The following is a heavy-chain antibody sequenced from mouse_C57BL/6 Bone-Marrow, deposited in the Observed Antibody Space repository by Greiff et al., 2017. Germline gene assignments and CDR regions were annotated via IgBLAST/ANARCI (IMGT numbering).Heavy chain of an antibody. CDR3: ARGPYYYGSSPWFAY. D-gene: IGHD1-1*01. CDR1: GYTFTSYW. CDR2: IDPSRGCT. V-gene: IGHV1-50*01. J-gene: IGHJ3*01. Sequence: QVQLQQPGAELVKPGASVKLSCKASGYTFTSYWMQWVKQRPGQGLEWIGEIDPSRGCTNYNQKFKGKATLTVDTSSSTAYMQLSSLTSEDSAVYDCARGPYYYGSSPWFAYWGQGTLVTVSA.